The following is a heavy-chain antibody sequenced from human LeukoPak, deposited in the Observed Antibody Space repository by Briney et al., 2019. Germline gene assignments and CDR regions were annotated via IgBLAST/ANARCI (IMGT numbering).Heavy chain of an antibody. V-gene: IGHV3-23*01. J-gene: IGHJ4*02. CDR2: ISGSGGST. Sequence: PGGSLRLSCAASGFTFSSSSMSWVRQAPGKGLEWVSVISGSGGSTDYAGSVKGRFTISRDNSKNTLYLQINSLRAEDTAVYYCAKGSGWYVWGQGTLVTVSS. CDR1: GFTFSSSS. D-gene: IGHD6-19*01. CDR3: AKGSGWYV.